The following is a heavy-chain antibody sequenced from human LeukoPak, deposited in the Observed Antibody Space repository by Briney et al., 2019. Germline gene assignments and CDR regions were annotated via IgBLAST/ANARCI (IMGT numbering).Heavy chain of an antibody. Sequence: PSETLSLTCTVSGDSISGYYWSWIRQPAGEGLEWIGRMSSIGSTNYNPSLKSRVTMSLDTSKNQVSLQLSAVTAADTAVYYCARVSGNNWFDPWGQGTLVIVSS. CDR2: MSSIGST. V-gene: IGHV4-4*07. D-gene: IGHD3-10*01. CDR1: GDSISGYY. J-gene: IGHJ5*02. CDR3: ARVSGNNWFDP.